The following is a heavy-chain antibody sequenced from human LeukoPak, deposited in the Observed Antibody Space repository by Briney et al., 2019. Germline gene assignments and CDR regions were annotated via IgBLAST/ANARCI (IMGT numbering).Heavy chain of an antibody. CDR3: AKGVVGATTVCAFDI. J-gene: IGHJ3*02. D-gene: IGHD1-26*01. V-gene: IGHV3-30-3*01. CDR1: GFTFSSYA. CDR2: IAYDESSK. Sequence: PGGSLRLSCAASGFTFSSYAMHRVRQAPGKGLEWVAFIAYDESSKYYADSVKGRFTISRDNAKNSLYLQMNSLRAEDMALYYCAKGVVGATTVCAFDIWGQGTMVTVSS.